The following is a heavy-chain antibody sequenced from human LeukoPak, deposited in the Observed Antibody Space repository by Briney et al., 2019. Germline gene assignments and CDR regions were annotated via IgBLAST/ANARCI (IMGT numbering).Heavy chain of an antibody. J-gene: IGHJ2*01. V-gene: IGHV1-8*01. CDR2: MNPNSGNT. D-gene: IGHD1-14*01. CDR3: ARWANRDNWYFDL. CDR1: GYTFTSYD. Sequence: ASVKVSCKASGYTFTSYDINWVRQATGQGLEWIGWMNPNSGNTGYAQKFQGTVTMTRNTSISTAYMELSSLRSEDTAVYYCARWANRDNWYFDLWGRGTLVTVSS.